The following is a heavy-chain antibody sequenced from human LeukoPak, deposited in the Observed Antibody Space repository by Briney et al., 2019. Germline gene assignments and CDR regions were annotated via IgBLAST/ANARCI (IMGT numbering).Heavy chain of an antibody. CDR2: IYYSGST. Sequence: SETLSLTCAASGGSFSSYYWSWIRQPPGKGLEWIGYIYYSGSTNYNPSLKSRVTISVDTSKNQFSLKLSSVTAADTAMYYCARAKSGKAMAFDYWGQGTLVTVSS. J-gene: IGHJ4*02. CDR1: GGSFSSYY. CDR3: ARAKSGKAMAFDY. V-gene: IGHV4-59*01. D-gene: IGHD5-24*01.